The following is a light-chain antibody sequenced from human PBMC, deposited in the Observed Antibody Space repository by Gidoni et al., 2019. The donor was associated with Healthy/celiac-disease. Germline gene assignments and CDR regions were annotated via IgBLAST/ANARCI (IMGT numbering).Light chain of an antibody. V-gene: IGKV3-15*01. CDR3: QQYNNWPPWT. J-gene: IGKJ1*01. CDR2: GAS. CDR1: QCVRSN. Sequence: EIVMTQSPATLSGSPGGRATLSCRASQCVRSNLAWYQQKPGQAPRLLLYGASTRATGIPARFSCSGSGTEFTLTISSLQSEDFAVYYCQQYNNWPPWTFGQGTKVEIK.